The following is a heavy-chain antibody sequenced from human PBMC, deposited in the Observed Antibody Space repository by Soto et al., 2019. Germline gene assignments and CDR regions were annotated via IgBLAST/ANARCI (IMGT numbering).Heavy chain of an antibody. J-gene: IGHJ4*02. V-gene: IGHV3-33*01. CDR1: GFTFSSYG. CDR2: IWYDGSNK. Sequence: QVQLVESGGGVVQPGRSLRLSCAASGFTFSSYGMHWVRQAPGKGLEWVAVIWYDGSNKYYADSVKGRFTISRDNSKNTLYLQMNSLRAEDTSVYYCARDRILSPDYWGQGTLVTVSS. CDR3: ARDRILSPDY.